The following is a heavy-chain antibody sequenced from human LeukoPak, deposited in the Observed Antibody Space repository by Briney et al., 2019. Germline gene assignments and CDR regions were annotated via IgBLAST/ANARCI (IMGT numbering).Heavy chain of an antibody. V-gene: IGHV3-23*01. J-gene: IGHJ4*02. CDR2: LSGSGGST. Sequence: PGGSLRLSCAASGFAFSNYAMSWVRQAPGKWLEWVSTLSGSGGSTYHADSVKGRFTISRDNSKNTLYLQMNSLRAEDTAVYYCAKAIRGHYENDYWGQGTLVTVSS. CDR3: AKAIRGHYENDY. D-gene: IGHD3-22*01. CDR1: GFAFSNYA.